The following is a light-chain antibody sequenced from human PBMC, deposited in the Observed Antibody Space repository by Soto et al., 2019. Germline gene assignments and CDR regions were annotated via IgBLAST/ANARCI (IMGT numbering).Light chain of an antibody. CDR1: QSVSSS. CDR2: GAS. V-gene: IGKV3-11*01. J-gene: IGKJ5*01. Sequence: EIVLTQSPAILSSSPGERATLSYRASQSVSSSLAWYQQKPGQAPRLLIYGASNRAGGIPARFSGSGSGTDFTLTISSLEPEDFAVYYCQQRSNWPVTFGQGTRLEIK. CDR3: QQRSNWPVT.